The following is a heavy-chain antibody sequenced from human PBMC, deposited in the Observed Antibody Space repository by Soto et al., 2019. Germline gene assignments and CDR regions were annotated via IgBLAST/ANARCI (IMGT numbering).Heavy chain of an antibody. D-gene: IGHD3-3*01. Sequence: QITLKESGPTLVKPTQTLTLTCTFSGFSLSTSGVGVGWIRQPPGKALEWLALIYWDDDKRYSPSLKSRLTITKDTSKNQVVLTMTNMDPVDTATYYWAHRGAYYDFWSGYSGWFDPWGQGTLVTVSS. CDR1: GFSLSTSGVG. CDR3: AHRGAYYDFWSGYSGWFDP. V-gene: IGHV2-5*02. J-gene: IGHJ5*02. CDR2: IYWDDDK.